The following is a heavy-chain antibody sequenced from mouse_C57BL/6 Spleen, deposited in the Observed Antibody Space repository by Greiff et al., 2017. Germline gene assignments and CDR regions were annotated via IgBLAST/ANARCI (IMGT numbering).Heavy chain of an antibody. CDR1: GFTFSSYA. Sequence: EVQVVESGGGLVKPGGSLKLSCAASGFTFSSYAMSWVRQTPEKRLEWVATISDGGSSTYYPDNVKGRFTISRDNAKNNLYLQMSHLKSEDTAMYYCARDYGNSAWFAYWGQGTLVTVSA. CDR3: ARDYGNSAWFAY. J-gene: IGHJ3*01. V-gene: IGHV5-4*01. D-gene: IGHD2-1*01. CDR2: ISDGGSST.